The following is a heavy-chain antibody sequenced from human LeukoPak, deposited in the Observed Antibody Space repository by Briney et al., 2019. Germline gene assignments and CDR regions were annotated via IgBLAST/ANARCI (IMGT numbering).Heavy chain of an antibody. V-gene: IGHV3-23*01. CDR3: AKPRIVGVNWFDP. Sequence: PGGSLRLSCAASGFTFSSYTMSWVRQAPGKGLEWVSAISVSGLSTYYADSVKGRFTIPRDNSKSTLYLQMNSLRAEDMAVYYCAKPRIVGVNWFDPWGQGTLVTVSS. J-gene: IGHJ5*02. CDR1: GFTFSSYT. CDR2: ISVSGLST. D-gene: IGHD1-26*01.